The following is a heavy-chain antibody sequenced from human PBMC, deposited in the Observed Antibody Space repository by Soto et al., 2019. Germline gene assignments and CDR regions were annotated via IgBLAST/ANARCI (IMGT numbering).Heavy chain of an antibody. J-gene: IGHJ6*02. CDR2: INPSSSFT. V-gene: IGHV3-11*06. Sequence: VLLVESGGGLAKPGGSLRLSCAASGFTFSDQYMSWIRQAPGKGLAWISYINPSSSFTHYADSVKGRFTISRDNAENSLYVQLNSLRAEDTALYYCSRGHHSMDVWGQGATVTVSS. CDR3: SRGHHSMDV. CDR1: GFTFSDQY.